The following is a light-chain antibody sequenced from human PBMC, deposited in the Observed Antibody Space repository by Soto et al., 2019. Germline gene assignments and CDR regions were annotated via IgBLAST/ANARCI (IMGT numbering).Light chain of an antibody. CDR3: QQDGYSLFT. CDR1: QSVSSSY. Sequence: EIVLTQSPGTLSLSPGERATLSCRASQSVSSSYLTWYQQKPGQAPRLLIYGASGRATGIPDRFSSSGSGTDFTLTISRLEPEYFAVYYWQQDGYSLFTFGPGTKVDIK. CDR2: GAS. V-gene: IGKV3-20*01. J-gene: IGKJ3*01.